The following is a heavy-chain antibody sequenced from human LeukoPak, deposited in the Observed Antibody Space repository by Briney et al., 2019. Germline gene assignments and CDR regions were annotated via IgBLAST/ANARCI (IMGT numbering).Heavy chain of an antibody. J-gene: IGHJ4*02. CDR2: IYSGGST. Sequence: GGSLRLSCAASGFTVSSNYMSWVRQAPGKGLEWVSVIYSGGSTYYADSVKGRFTISRDNSKNTLYLQMNSLRAEDTAVYYCAKDLSPQDYVILTGLDYWGQGTLVTVSS. V-gene: IGHV3-66*02. CDR1: GFTVSSNY. D-gene: IGHD3-9*01. CDR3: AKDLSPQDYVILTGLDY.